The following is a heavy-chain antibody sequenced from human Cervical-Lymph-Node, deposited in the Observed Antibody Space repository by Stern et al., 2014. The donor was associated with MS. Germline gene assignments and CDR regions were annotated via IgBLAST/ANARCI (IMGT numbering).Heavy chain of an antibody. V-gene: IGHV5-51*01. Sequence: MQLVQSGAEVKKPGESLKISCKGSGYSFTANWLAWGRQMPGKGLEGMGIIYPVDSDTRYSPSFQGQVTISADKSISTAYLQWSSLKASDTAMYYCARDYGDYAFDYWGQGTLVTVSS. J-gene: IGHJ4*02. D-gene: IGHD4-17*01. CDR3: ARDYGDYAFDY. CDR1: GYSFTANW. CDR2: IYPVDSDT.